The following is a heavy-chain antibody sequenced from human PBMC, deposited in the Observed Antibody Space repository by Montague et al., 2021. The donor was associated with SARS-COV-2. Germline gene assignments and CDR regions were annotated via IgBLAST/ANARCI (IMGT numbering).Heavy chain of an antibody. CDR2: ISYDGSNK. CDR1: GFTFSDYA. J-gene: IGHJ4*02. Sequence: SLRLSCAASGFTFSDYAIYWVRQAPGKGLEWVALISYDGSNKYYXDSVKGRFAPSRDNSKNTLYLQMNSLRAEDTAVYFCARDRLKWGMITFGGNDYWGQGTLVTVSS. D-gene: IGHD3-16*01. V-gene: IGHV3-30*09. CDR3: ARDRLKWGMITFGGNDY.